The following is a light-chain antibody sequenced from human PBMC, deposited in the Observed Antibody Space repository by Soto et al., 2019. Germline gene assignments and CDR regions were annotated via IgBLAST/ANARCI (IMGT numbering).Light chain of an antibody. CDR2: DAS. Sequence: IVLTQSPATLSLSPGERATLSCGASQSVSSYLAWYQQKPGQAPRLLIYDASNRATGIPARFSGSGSGTDFTLTISSLEPEDFAVYYCQQRSNWPSGTFGQGTKVDIK. CDR3: QQRSNWPSGT. CDR1: QSVSSY. V-gene: IGKV3-11*01. J-gene: IGKJ1*01.